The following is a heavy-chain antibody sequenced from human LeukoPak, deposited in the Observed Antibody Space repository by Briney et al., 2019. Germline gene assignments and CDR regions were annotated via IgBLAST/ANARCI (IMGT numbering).Heavy chain of an antibody. CDR2: INWNGGST. D-gene: IGHD5-18*01. CDR1: GFTFSSYS. V-gene: IGHV3-20*04. Sequence: GGSLRLSCAASGFTFSSYSMNWVRQAPGKGLEWVSGINWNGGSTGYADSVKGRFTISRDNAKNSLYLQMNSLRAEDTALYYCARVTAMATLWSDPWGQGTLVTVSS. J-gene: IGHJ5*02. CDR3: ARVTAMATLWSDP.